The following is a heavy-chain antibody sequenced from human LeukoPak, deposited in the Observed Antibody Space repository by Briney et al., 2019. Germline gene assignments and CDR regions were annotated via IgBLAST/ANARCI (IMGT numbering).Heavy chain of an antibody. CDR1: GYTFTSYG. Sequence: ASVTVSCKASGYTFTSYGISWVRQAPGQGLEWMRWISAYNGNTNYAQKLQGRVTMTTDTSTSTAYMELRSLRSDDTAVYYCARSDSSGYYWFWDYWGQGTLVTVSS. J-gene: IGHJ4*02. CDR2: ISAYNGNT. D-gene: IGHD3-22*01. CDR3: ARSDSSGYYWFWDY. V-gene: IGHV1-18*01.